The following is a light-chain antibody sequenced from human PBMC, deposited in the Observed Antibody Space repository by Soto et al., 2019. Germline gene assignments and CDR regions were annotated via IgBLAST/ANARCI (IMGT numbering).Light chain of an antibody. CDR1: RDVSSY. V-gene: IGKV1-9*01. CDR3: QQLSYYPRT. Sequence: IQMTQSPSSLSATVGDRVTITCRASRDVSSYLVWYQQKPGKAPELLIYAASTLQSGVPLRFSGSGSGTEFTLTISSLRPEDFATYYCQQLSYYPRTFGQGTKLEI. J-gene: IGKJ2*01. CDR2: AAS.